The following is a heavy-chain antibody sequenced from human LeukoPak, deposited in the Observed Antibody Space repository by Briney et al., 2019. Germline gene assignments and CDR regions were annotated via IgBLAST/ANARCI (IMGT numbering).Heavy chain of an antibody. CDR2: FDPEDGET. Sequence: ASVKVSCKVSGYTLTELSMHWVRQAPGKGLEWMGGFDPEDGETIYAQKFQGRVTMTEDTSTDTAYMELSSLRSEDTAVYYCATDLSTYCSGGSCYPHYWGQGTLVTVSS. CDR1: GYTLTELS. V-gene: IGHV1-24*01. D-gene: IGHD2-15*01. CDR3: ATDLSTYCSGGSCYPHY. J-gene: IGHJ4*02.